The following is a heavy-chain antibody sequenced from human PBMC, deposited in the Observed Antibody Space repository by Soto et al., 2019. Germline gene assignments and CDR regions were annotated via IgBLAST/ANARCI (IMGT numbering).Heavy chain of an antibody. CDR1: GYTLTELS. D-gene: IGHD6-19*01. V-gene: IGHV1-24*01. J-gene: IGHJ3*02. Sequence: ASVKVSCKVSGYTLTELSMHWVRQAPGKRLEWMGGFDPEDGETIYAQKFQGRVTMTEDTSTDTAYMELSSLRSEDTAVYYCATDRGGGWYGDAFDIWGQGTMVTVSS. CDR3: ATDRGGGWYGDAFDI. CDR2: FDPEDGET.